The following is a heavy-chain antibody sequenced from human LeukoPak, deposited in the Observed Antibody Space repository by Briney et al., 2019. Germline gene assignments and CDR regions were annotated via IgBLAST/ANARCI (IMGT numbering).Heavy chain of an antibody. CDR1: GYSFTSYW. D-gene: IGHD1-26*01. V-gene: IGHV5-51*01. CDR2: IYPGDSDT. Sequence: GESLKISCKGSGYSFTSYWIGWVRQMPGKGLEWMGIIYPGDSDTRYSPSFQGQVTISADKSISTAYLQWSSLKASDTAMYYCARHVYSIVGPKKVFNIWGQGTMVTVSS. CDR3: ARHVYSIVGPKKVFNI. J-gene: IGHJ3*02.